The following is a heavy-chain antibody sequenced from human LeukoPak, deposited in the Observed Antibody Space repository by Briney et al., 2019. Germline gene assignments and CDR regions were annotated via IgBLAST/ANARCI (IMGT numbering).Heavy chain of an antibody. CDR2: IYSDNT. V-gene: IGHV3-53*01. Sequence: GGSLRLSCTVSGFTVSSNSMSWVRQAPGRGLEWVSFIYSDNTHYSDPVKGRFTISRDNSKNTLYLQMNSLRAEDTAVYYCARRAGAYSHPYDYWGQGTLVTVSS. J-gene: IGHJ4*02. CDR1: GFTVSSNS. D-gene: IGHD4/OR15-4a*01. CDR3: ARRAGAYSHPYDY.